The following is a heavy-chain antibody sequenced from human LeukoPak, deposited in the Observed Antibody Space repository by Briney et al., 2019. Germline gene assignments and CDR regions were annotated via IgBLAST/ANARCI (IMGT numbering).Heavy chain of an antibody. V-gene: IGHV3-21*01. J-gene: IGHJ5*02. D-gene: IGHD2-2*01. CDR1: GFTFSSYS. CDR3: AKDLVVPAAKGANWFDP. CDR2: ISSSSSYI. Sequence: GGSLRLSCAASGFTFSSYSMNWVRQAPGKGLEWVSSISSSSSYIYYADSVEGRFTISRDNAKNSLYLQMNSLRAEDTAVYYCAKDLVVPAAKGANWFDPWGQGTLVTVSS.